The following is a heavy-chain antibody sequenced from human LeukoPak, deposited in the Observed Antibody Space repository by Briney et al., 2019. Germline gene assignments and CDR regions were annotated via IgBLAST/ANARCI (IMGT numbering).Heavy chain of an antibody. CDR3: ARDTASLRFFDWLS. J-gene: IGHJ4*02. Sequence: SETLSLTCTVSGGSISGSSYYWGWIRQSPGKGLEWIGSIYHSGSTYYNPSLKSRVTISVDTSKNQFSLKLSSVTAADTAVYYCARDTASLRFFDWLSWGQGTLVTVSS. CDR1: GGSISGSSYY. CDR2: IYHSGST. V-gene: IGHV4-39*07. D-gene: IGHD3-9*01.